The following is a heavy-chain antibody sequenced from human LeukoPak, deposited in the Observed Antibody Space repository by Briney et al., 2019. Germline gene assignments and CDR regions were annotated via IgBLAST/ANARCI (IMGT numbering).Heavy chain of an antibody. CDR1: GFTFSSHG. CDR3: ARGPPGALRFLEWNSPLDY. V-gene: IGHV3-23*01. CDR2: IRGDGVTT. J-gene: IGHJ4*02. Sequence: GGSLRLSCAASGFTFSSHGMNWVRQAPGKGLEWVSGIRGDGVTTYYADSVKGRFTISRDNSKNTLYLQMNSLRSDDTAVYYCARGPPGALRFLEWNSPLDYWGQGTLVTVSS. D-gene: IGHD3-3*01.